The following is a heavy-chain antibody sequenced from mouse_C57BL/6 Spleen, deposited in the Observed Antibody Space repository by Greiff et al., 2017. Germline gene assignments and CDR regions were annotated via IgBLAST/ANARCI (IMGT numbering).Heavy chain of an antibody. CDR1: GFTFTDYY. V-gene: IGHV7-3*01. Sequence: EVMLVESGGGLVQPGGSLSLSCAASGFTFTDYYMSWVRQPPGKALEWLGFIRNKANGYTTEYSASVKGRFTIARDNSQSILYLQMNALRAEDSATYYCARCYYGNYVEFFDYWGQGTTLTVSS. J-gene: IGHJ2*01. D-gene: IGHD2-1*01. CDR3: ARCYYGNYVEFFDY. CDR2: IRNKANGYTT.